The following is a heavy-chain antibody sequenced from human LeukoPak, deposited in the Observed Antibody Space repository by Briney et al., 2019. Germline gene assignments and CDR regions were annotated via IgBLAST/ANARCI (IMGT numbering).Heavy chain of an antibody. Sequence: QPGGSLRLSCAAPGFAFSNYWMSWVRQAPGKGLEWVANIKRDGNDKYYVDSVKGRFTISRDNAENSLYLEVNSLRAEDTAVYYCAKDRSYYDSGGYRNFDYWAREPWSPSPQ. CDR3: AKDRSYYDSGGYRNFDY. CDR2: IKRDGNDK. V-gene: IGHV3-7*01. J-gene: IGHJ4*02. CDR1: GFAFSNYW. D-gene: IGHD3-22*01.